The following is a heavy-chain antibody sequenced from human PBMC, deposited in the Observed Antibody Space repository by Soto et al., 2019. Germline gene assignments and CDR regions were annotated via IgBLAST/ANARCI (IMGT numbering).Heavy chain of an antibody. CDR3: ARADSSGYYDF. D-gene: IGHD3-22*01. CDR1: EFPCSTYA. J-gene: IGHJ4*02. CDR2: ISYDGSNK. V-gene: IGHV3-30-3*01. Sequence: GGSLILSCTASEFPCSTYARHWVRQAPGKGLEWVAVISYDGSNKYYADSVKGRFTISRDNSKNTLYLQMNSLRAEDTAVYYCARADSSGYYDFWGQGALVTVSS.